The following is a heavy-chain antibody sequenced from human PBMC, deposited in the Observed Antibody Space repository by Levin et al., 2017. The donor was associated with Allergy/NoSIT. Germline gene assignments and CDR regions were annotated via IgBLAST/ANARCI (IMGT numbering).Heavy chain of an antibody. D-gene: IGHD3-10*01. V-gene: IGHV4-4*07. CDR1: GGSTSSYY. J-gene: IGHJ5*02. CDR3: ARGAYGSGSSNWFDP. Sequence: PSETLSLTCTVSGGSTSSYYWSWIRQPAGKGLEWIGRINTSGSTNYNPSLKSRVTMSVDTSKKQFSLKMSSVTAADTAVYYCARGAYGSGSSNWFDPWGQGTLVTVSS. CDR2: INTSGST.